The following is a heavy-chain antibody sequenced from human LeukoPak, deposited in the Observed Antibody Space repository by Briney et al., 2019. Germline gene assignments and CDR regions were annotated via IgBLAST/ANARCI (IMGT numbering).Heavy chain of an antibody. D-gene: IGHD3-10*01. J-gene: IGHJ3*02. CDR1: GFTFSSYE. V-gene: IGHV3-48*03. CDR3: ARDSRYYGSGSDAFDI. CDR2: ISSSGSTI. Sequence: PGGSLRLSCAASGFTFSSYEMNWVRQAPGKGLEWVSYISSSGSTIYYADSVKGRFTISRDNAKNSLYLQMNSLRAEDTAVYYCARDSRYYGSGSDAFDIWGQGTMVTVSS.